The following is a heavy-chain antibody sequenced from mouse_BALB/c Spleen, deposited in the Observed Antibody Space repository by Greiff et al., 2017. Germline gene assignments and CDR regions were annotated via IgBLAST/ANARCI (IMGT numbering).Heavy chain of an antibody. J-gene: IGHJ4*01. CDR3: ARGSGTGAMDY. V-gene: IGHV3-2*02. CDR1: GYSITSDYA. D-gene: IGHD4-1*01. Sequence: EVKLQESGPGLVKPSQSLSLTCTVTGYSITSDYAWNWIRQFPGNKLEWMGYISYSGSTSYNPSLKSRISITRDTFKNQFFLQLNSVTTEDTATYYCARGSGTGAMDYWGQGTSVTVSS. CDR2: ISYSGST.